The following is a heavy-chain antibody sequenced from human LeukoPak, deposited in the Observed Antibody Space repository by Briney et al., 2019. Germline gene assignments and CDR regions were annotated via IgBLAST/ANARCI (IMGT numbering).Heavy chain of an antibody. Sequence: ASVKVSCKASGYTFTGYYMHWVRQAPGQGLEWMGWINPNSGGTNYARKFQGRVTMTRDTSISTAYMELSRLRSDDTAVYYCARGLLQTHCSSTSCYEGGVDYWGQGTLVTVSS. CDR2: INPNSGGT. CDR1: GYTFTGYY. V-gene: IGHV1-2*02. J-gene: IGHJ4*02. D-gene: IGHD2-2*01. CDR3: ARGLLQTHCSSTSCYEGGVDY.